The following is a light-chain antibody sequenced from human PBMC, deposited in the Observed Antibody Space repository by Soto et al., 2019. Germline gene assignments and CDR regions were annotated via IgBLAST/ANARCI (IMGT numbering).Light chain of an antibody. CDR3: QQYGSSPPRT. CDR1: QSVSSSY. V-gene: IGKV3-20*01. J-gene: IGKJ1*01. Sequence: DIVVTQSPGTLSLSPGERATLSCRASQSVSSSYLAWYQQKPGQAPRLLIYGASSRATGIPDRFSGSGSGTDFTLTISRLEPEDFAVYYCQQYGSSPPRTFGQGTKVDIK. CDR2: GAS.